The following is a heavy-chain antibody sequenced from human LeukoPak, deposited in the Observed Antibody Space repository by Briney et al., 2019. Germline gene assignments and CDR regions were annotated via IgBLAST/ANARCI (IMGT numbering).Heavy chain of an antibody. CDR1: GYTFTSYG. CDR2: ISGYNGHT. V-gene: IGHV1-18*01. D-gene: IGHD5-18*01. CDR3: ATLDREGSYGPRSPTFDI. J-gene: IGHJ3*02. Sequence: GASVKVSCKASGYTFTSYGISWVRQAPGQGLEWMGWISGYNGHTNYAQKLQGRVTMTTDTSTSTAYMELRRLRSDDTAVYYCATLDREGSYGPRSPTFDIWGQGTMVTVSS.